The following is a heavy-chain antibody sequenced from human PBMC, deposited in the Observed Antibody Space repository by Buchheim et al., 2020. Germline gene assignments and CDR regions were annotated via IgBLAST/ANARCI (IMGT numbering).Heavy chain of an antibody. CDR3: ARSRAARYTSYYYGSGSSVHHGMDV. Sequence: QVQLVESGGGVVQPGRSLRLSCAASGFTFSSYGMHWVRQAPGKGLEWVAVIWYDGSNKYYADSVKGRFTISSDNSKNTLYLQMNSLRAEDTAVYYCARSRAARYTSYYYGSGSSVHHGMDVWGQGTT. CDR2: IWYDGSNK. V-gene: IGHV3-33*01. J-gene: IGHJ6*02. CDR1: GFTFSSYG. D-gene: IGHD3-10*01.